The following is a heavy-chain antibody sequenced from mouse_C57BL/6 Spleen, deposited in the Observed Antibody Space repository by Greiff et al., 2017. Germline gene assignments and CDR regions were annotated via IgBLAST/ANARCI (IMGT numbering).Heavy chain of an antibody. V-gene: IGHV1-26*01. D-gene: IGHD1-1*01. Sequence: VQLQQSGPELVKPGASVKISCKASGYTFTDYYMNWVKQSHGKSLEWIGDISPNNGGTSYNQQFKGKATLTVDKSSSTAYMELRSLTSEDSAVYYCARPDGSSYRGYYFDYWGQGTTLTVSS. J-gene: IGHJ2*01. CDR2: ISPNNGGT. CDR3: ARPDGSSYRGYYFDY. CDR1: GYTFTDYY.